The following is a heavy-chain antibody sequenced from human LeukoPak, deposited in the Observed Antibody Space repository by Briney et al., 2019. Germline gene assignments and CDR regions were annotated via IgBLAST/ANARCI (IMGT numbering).Heavy chain of an antibody. D-gene: IGHD4-17*01. Sequence: ASVKVSCKASGYAFTGYYMHWVRQAPGRGLEWMGWINPNSGGTNYAQKFQGRVTMTRDTSISTAYMELSRLRSDDTAVYYCASPWVPHGDYEFPYYYGMDVWGQGTTVTVSS. V-gene: IGHV1-2*02. CDR2: INPNSGGT. J-gene: IGHJ6*02. CDR1: GYAFTGYY. CDR3: ASPWVPHGDYEFPYYYGMDV.